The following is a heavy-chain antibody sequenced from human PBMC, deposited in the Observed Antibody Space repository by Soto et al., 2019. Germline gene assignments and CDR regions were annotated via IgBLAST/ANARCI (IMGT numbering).Heavy chain of an antibody. V-gene: IGHV1-2*02. CDR2: INPNSGGT. CDR3: ARGRDVLVTRAFDI. Sequence: ASVKVSCKASGYTFTGYYMHWVRQAPGQGLEWMGWINPNSGGTNYAQKFQGRVTMTRDTSISTAYMELSRLRSDDTAVYYCARGRDVLVTRAFDIWGQGTMVTVSS. J-gene: IGHJ3*02. D-gene: IGHD4-17*01. CDR1: GYTFTGYY.